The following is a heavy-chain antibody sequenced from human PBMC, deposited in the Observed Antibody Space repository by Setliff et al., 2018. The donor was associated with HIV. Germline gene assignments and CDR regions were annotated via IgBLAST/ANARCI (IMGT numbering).Heavy chain of an antibody. Sequence: PSVKVSCKASGYSFINYGIGWVRQAPGQGLEWMGWISAYTGHTDYASRLLGRVTLTTDTSTSTAYMDLRSLSSDDTAVYFCARARLQGIVTAVGPRDNCLDTWGQGTRVTVSS. J-gene: IGHJ5*02. D-gene: IGHD3-9*01. CDR1: GYSFINYG. V-gene: IGHV1-18*01. CDR3: ARARLQGIVTAVGPRDNCLDT. CDR2: ISAYTGHT.